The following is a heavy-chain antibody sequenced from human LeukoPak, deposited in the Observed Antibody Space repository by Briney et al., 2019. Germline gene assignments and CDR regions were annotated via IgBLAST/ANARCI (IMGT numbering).Heavy chain of an antibody. V-gene: IGHV3-33*06. CDR3: VKSRRVGANQRGLFDY. D-gene: IGHD1-26*01. J-gene: IGHJ4*02. CDR2: IWYDGSIK. Sequence: GRSLRLSCAASGFSFKDTGMHWVRQAPGKGPEWLTIIWYDGSIKYYAVSVKGRFTVSRDNSKNILYLQMNSLRTEDTAVYYCVKSRRVGANQRGLFDYWGQGTLVTVSP. CDR1: GFSFKDTG.